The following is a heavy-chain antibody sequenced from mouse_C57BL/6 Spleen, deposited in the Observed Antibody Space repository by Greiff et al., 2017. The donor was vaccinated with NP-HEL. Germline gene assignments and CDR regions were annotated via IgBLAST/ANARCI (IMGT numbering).Heavy chain of an antibody. V-gene: IGHV5-17*01. CDR2: ISSGSSTI. D-gene: IGHD2-1*01. CDR1: GFTFSDYG. Sequence: EVQRVESGGGLVKPGGSLKLSCAASGFTFSDYGMHWVRQAPEKGLEWVAYISSGSSTIYYADTVKGRFTISRDNAKNTLFLQMTSLRSEDTAMYYCARAGNYPLYYAMDYWGQGTSVTVSS. CDR3: ARAGNYPLYYAMDY. J-gene: IGHJ4*01.